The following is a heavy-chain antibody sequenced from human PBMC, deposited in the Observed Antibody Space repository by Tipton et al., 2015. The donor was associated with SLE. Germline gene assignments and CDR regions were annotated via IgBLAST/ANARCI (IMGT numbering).Heavy chain of an antibody. Sequence: TLSLTCTVSGGSIISGGYYWSWIRQHPGKGLEWIGYIYFSGSTYYNPSLKSRVTISVDTSKNQFSLKLSSVTAADTALYYCARVGYNSGWYPSNWFDPWGQGTLVTVSS. J-gene: IGHJ5*02. CDR1: GGSIISGGYY. V-gene: IGHV4-31*03. CDR2: IYFSGST. D-gene: IGHD6-19*01. CDR3: ARVGYNSGWYPSNWFDP.